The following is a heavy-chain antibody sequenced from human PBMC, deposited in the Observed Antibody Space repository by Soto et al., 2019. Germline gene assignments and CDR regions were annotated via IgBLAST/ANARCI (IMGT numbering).Heavy chain of an antibody. CDR1: GYTLDNHA. V-gene: IGHV1-18*01. J-gene: IGHJ2*01. D-gene: IGHD2-8*01. Sequence: QIQVVQSEVEVKRPGASVRISCKASGYTLDNHAITWVRQAPGQGLEWMGWIGALLYNDATNYARKFQGRLTVARDTSPNTVYMDLGSLRSDDTAIYYCARGTKGAGGWYFDLWGRGTLVVVSS. CDR3: ARGTKGAGGWYFDL. CDR2: IGALLYNDAT.